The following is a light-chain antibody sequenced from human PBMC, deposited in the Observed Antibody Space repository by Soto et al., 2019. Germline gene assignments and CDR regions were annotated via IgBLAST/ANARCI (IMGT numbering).Light chain of an antibody. J-gene: IGKJ1*01. V-gene: IGKV3-20*01. Sequence: EIVLTQSPGTLSLSPGERATLSCRASQSVSSSYLAWYQQKPGQAPRLLIYGASSRATGTPDRFNGSGSGTDFTLTISRLEPEDFAVYYRQQQRTSPRTFGQETNVAIK. CDR3: QQQRTSPRT. CDR2: GAS. CDR1: QSVSSSY.